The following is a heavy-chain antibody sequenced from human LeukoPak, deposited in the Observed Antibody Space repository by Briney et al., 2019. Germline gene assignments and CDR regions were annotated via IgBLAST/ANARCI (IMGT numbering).Heavy chain of an antibody. CDR1: GFTFSTCA. J-gene: IGHJ5*02. V-gene: IGHV3-30*02. CDR3: VKRDDYGANTRLTKFNWFDP. CDR2: IRFDGNNK. D-gene: IGHD4-23*01. Sequence: TGGSLRLSCEASGFTFSTCAMHWVRQAPGKGLEWVAYIRFDGNNKNYADLVGGRFTISRDNSKNTLYLQMNSLRPEDTAVYYCVKRDDYGANTRLTKFNWFDPWGQGTLVTVSS.